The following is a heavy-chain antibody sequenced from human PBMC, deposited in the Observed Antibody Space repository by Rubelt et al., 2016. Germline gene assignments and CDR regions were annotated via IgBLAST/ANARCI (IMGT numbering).Heavy chain of an antibody. V-gene: IGHV4-59*01. Sequence: QVQLQESGPGLVKPSETLSLVCTVSDGSISTYYWSWVRQPPGKGLEWIGYIYYSGSTDYNPSLKSRVTISVDTSKNQFSLNLSAVPAADTAVYYCAREYLYGSGPYYYYTMDVWGQGTTVTVSS. CDR1: DGSISTYY. CDR3: AREYLYGSGPYYYYTMDV. J-gene: IGHJ6*02. CDR2: IYYSGST. D-gene: IGHD3-10*01.